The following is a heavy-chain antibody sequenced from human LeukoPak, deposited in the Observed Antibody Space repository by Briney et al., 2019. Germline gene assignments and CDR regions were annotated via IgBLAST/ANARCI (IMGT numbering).Heavy chain of an antibody. V-gene: IGHV3-53*01. CDR3: ARAKPKNMVRGLIMRRESRYYFDY. CDR1: GFTVSSNY. D-gene: IGHD3-10*01. CDR2: IYSGGST. J-gene: IGHJ4*02. Sequence: GGSLRPSCAASGFTVSSNYMSWVRQAPGKGLEWVSVIYSGGSTYYADSVKGRFTISRDNSKSTLYIQMNSLRAEDTAVYYCARAKPKNMVRGLIMRRESRYYFDYWGQGTLVTVSS.